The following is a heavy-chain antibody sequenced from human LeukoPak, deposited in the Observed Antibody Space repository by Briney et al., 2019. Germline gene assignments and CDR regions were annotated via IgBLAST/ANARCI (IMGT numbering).Heavy chain of an antibody. V-gene: IGHV4-39*01. CDR3: ARNTYYYETRHPFDP. D-gene: IGHD3-22*01. CDR1: GGSISSSSCY. J-gene: IGHJ5*02. CDR2: IYYSGST. Sequence: SETLSLTCTVSGGSISSSSCYWGWIRQPPGKGLEWIGSIYYSGSTYYNPSLKSRVTISVDTSKNQFSLKLSSVTAADTAVYYCARNTYYYETRHPFDPWGQGTLVTVSS.